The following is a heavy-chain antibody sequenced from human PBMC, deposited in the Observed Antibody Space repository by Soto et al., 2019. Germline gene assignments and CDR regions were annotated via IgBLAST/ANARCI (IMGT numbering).Heavy chain of an antibody. Sequence: SETLSLTCAVSGGSISSSNWWSWVRQPPGKGLEWIGEIYHSGSTNYNPSLKSRVTISVDKSKNQFSLKLSSVTAADTAVYYCARYQGDYYDSSGYPFDYWGQGTLVTVSS. J-gene: IGHJ4*02. CDR1: GGSISSSNW. CDR2: IYHSGST. CDR3: ARYQGDYYDSSGYPFDY. V-gene: IGHV4-4*02. D-gene: IGHD3-22*01.